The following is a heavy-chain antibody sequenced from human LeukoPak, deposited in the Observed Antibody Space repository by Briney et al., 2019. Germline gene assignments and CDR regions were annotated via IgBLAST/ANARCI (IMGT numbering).Heavy chain of an antibody. J-gene: IGHJ4*02. V-gene: IGHV3-23*01. Sequence: GSLRLSCADSGLTFSSYAMSWGRQAPGKGLEWVSLISTSGRTHYADSVQGRFTISRDNSKNTLSLHMNSLRAEDTAVYYCARDLDSSGYYHVVDSWGQGALVTVSS. CDR3: ARDLDSSGYYHVVDS. D-gene: IGHD3-22*01. CDR1: GLTFSSYA. CDR2: ISTSGRT.